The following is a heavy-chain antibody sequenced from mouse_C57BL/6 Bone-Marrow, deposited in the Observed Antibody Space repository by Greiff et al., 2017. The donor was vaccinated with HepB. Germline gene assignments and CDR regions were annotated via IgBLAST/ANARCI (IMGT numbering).Heavy chain of an antibody. D-gene: IGHD3-2*02. V-gene: IGHV1-81*01. CDR3: ARDSSGYYFGY. Sequence: QVQLKQSGAELARPGASVKLSCKASGYTFTSYGISWVKQRTGQGLEWIGEIYPRSGNTYYNEKFKGKATLTADKSSSTAYMELRSLTSEDSAVYFCARDSSGYYFGYGGQGTTLTVSS. J-gene: IGHJ2*01. CDR2: IYPRSGNT. CDR1: GYTFTSYG.